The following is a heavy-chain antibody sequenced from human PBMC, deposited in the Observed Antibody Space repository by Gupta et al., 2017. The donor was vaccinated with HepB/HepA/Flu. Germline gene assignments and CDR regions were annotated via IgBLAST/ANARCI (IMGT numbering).Heavy chain of an antibody. CDR2: IYYSGST. D-gene: IGHD7-27*01. Sequence: QVQLQESGPGLVKPSQTLSLTCTVSGGSISRGGYYWSWIRQPPGKGLEWIGYIYYSGSTYYNPSLKSRVTISVDTSKNQFSLKLSSVTAADTAVYYCARVNFGEELGPRGGYFDLWGRGTLVTVSS. J-gene: IGHJ2*01. CDR1: GGSISRGGYY. V-gene: IGHV4-31*03. CDR3: ARVNFGEELGPRGGYFDL.